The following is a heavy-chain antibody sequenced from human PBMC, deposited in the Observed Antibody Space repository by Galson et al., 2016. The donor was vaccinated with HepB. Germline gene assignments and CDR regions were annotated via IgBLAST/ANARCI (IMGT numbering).Heavy chain of an antibody. CDR3: ARAGSGTSKYYYYGMDV. CDR2: ISFDGSYK. V-gene: IGHV3-30*03. D-gene: IGHD3-10*01. J-gene: IGHJ6*02. Sequence: SLRLSCAASGFTFSTYGMDWVRQAPGKGLEWVAVISFDGSYKYYADSVKGRFTISRDNSKNTLYLQMNSLRAEDTAVYYCARAGSGTSKYYYYGMDVWGQGTTVTVSS. CDR1: GFTFSTYG.